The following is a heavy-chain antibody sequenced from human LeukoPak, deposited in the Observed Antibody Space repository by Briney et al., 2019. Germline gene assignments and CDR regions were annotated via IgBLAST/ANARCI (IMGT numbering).Heavy chain of an antibody. CDR2: INPNSGGT. V-gene: IGHV1-2*02. Sequence: ASVEVSCKASGYTFTGYYMHWVRQAPGQGLEWMGWINPNSGGTNYAQKFQGRVTMTRDTSISTAYMELSRLRSDDTAVYYCARGGVFIANNWFDPWGQGTLVTVSS. CDR3: ARGGVFIANNWFDP. J-gene: IGHJ5*02. D-gene: IGHD6-13*01. CDR1: GYTFTGYY.